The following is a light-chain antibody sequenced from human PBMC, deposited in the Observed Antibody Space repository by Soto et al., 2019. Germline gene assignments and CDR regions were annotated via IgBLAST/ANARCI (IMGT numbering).Light chain of an antibody. J-gene: IGKJ5*01. CDR3: HQYGSSPPVT. CDR2: GAS. V-gene: IGKV3-20*01. CDR1: QSVSSSY. Sequence: EIVLTQSPGTLSLSPGERATLSCRASQSVSSSYLAWYQQKPGQAPRLLIYGASNRATGIPDRFSGSGSGADFPLTISRLEPEDFAVYYCHQYGSSPPVTFGQGTRLEIK.